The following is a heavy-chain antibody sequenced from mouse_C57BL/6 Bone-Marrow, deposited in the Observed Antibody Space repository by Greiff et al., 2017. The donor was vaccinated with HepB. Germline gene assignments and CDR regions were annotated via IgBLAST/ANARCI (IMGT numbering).Heavy chain of an antibody. J-gene: IGHJ4*01. CDR3: ARGEYSNYGSMDY. Sequence: VQLQQSGPELVKPGASVKISCKASGYSFTSYYIHWVKQRPGQGLEWIGWIYPGSGNTKYNEKFKGKATLTADTSSSTAYMQLSSLTSEDSAVYYGARGEYSNYGSMDYWGQGTSVTVSS. CDR2: IYPGSGNT. D-gene: IGHD2-5*01. V-gene: IGHV1-66*01. CDR1: GYSFTSYY.